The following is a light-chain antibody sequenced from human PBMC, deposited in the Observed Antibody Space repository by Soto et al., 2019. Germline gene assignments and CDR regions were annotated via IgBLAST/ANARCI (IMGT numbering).Light chain of an antibody. J-gene: IGKJ5*01. CDR3: QQYYSYPIT. CDR2: AAS. V-gene: IGKV1-39*01. CDR1: QSISSY. Sequence: DIQMTQSPSSLSSSVGDRVTITCRASQSISSYLNWYQQKPGKAPKLLIYAASTLQSGVPSRFSGSGSGTDFTLTISCLQSEDFATYYCQQYYSYPITFGQGTRLEIK.